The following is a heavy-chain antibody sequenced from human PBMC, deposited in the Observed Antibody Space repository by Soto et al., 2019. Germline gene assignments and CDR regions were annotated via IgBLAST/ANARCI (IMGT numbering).Heavy chain of an antibody. J-gene: IGHJ6*02. D-gene: IGHD3-10*01. Sequence: QLQLQESGPGLVKPSETLSLTCTVSGGSISSSGYYWCWIRQPPGKGLEWIGSIYYSGSTYYSPSLKCLFTISVVTSKRQFSLKLSSVTAADTAVYYCARHGFSPYYYGTDVWGQGTTVTVSS. CDR2: IYYSGST. V-gene: IGHV4-39*01. CDR3: ARHGFSPYYYGTDV. CDR1: GGSISSSGYY.